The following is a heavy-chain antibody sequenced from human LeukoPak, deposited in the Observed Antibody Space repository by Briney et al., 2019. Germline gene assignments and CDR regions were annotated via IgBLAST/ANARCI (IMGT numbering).Heavy chain of an antibody. D-gene: IGHD2/OR15-2a*01. CDR3: AKGGSTNFYYGDV. Sequence: PSETLSLTCSVSGGSMTNLYWTWIRQPPGKGVEWIGDIYDSGSTRYNTYLERRVTISVNTSKNQFSLKLSSVTAADTAVYYCAKGGSTNFYYGDVWGQGTTVTVSS. CDR2: IYDSGST. J-gene: IGHJ6*02. CDR1: GGSMTNLY. V-gene: IGHV4-59*01.